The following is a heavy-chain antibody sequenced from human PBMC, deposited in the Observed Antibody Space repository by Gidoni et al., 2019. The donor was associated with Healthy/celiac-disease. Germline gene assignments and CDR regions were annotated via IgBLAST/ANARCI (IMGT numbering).Heavy chain of an antibody. Sequence: QLQLQESGPGLVKPSETLSLTCTVSGGSISSSSYYWGWIRQPPGKGLEWIGSIYYSGSTYYNPSLKSRVTISVDTSKNQFSLKLSSVTAADTAVYYCARQKSRPTDAFDIWGQGTMVTVSS. CDR2: IYYSGST. CDR3: ARQKSRPTDAFDI. CDR1: GGSISSSSYY. J-gene: IGHJ3*02. V-gene: IGHV4-39*01.